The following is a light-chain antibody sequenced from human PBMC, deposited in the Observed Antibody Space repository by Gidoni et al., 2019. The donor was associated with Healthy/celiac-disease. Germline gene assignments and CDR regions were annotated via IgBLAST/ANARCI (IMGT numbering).Light chain of an antibody. CDR1: SSDVRGSNY. Sequence: QSALAQPAAVSVSTGQSITIACTGTSSDVRGSNYVSWYQTHPGKAPKLMIYEVSNRPSGVSNCFSGSKSCNTAFLTIFGLQAEDEADYYCRSYTSSRPVVFGGGTKLTVL. CDR2: EVS. V-gene: IGLV2-14*01. J-gene: IGLJ3*02. CDR3: RSYTSSRPVV.